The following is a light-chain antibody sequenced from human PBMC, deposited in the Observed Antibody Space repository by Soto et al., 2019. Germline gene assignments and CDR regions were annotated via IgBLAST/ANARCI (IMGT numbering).Light chain of an antibody. CDR3: HQYGTSPQT. CDR1: QSVSNTH. Sequence: EIVLTQSPGSLSLSPGESATLSCRASQSVSNTHVAWYQQRPGQAPRLLIYDASRRDIGVPDRFSGSGSGTDFTLAISGLEPADLAVYFCHQYGTSPQTFGQGTKVEMK. J-gene: IGKJ1*01. CDR2: DAS. V-gene: IGKV3-20*01.